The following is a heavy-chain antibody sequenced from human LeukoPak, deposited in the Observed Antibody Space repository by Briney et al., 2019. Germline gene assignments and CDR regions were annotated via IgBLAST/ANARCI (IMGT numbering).Heavy chain of an antibody. J-gene: IGHJ4*02. CDR2: IKQDGSEK. V-gene: IGHV3-7*01. CDR1: GFTFSSYW. Sequence: GGSLRLSCAASGFTFSSYWMSWVRQAPGRGLEWVANIKQDGSEKYYVDSVKGRFTISRDNAKNSLYLQMNSLRAEDTAVYYCASYGSGSYFDYWGQGTLVTVSS. D-gene: IGHD3-10*01. CDR3: ASYGSGSYFDY.